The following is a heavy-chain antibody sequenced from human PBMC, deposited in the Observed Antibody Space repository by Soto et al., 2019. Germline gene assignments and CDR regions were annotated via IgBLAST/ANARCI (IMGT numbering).Heavy chain of an antibody. V-gene: IGHV6-1*01. CDR2: TYYRSTWYN. D-gene: IGHD1-26*01. Sequence: QVQLQESGPGLVRPSQTLSLTCDISGDSVSSSSVTWNWIRQSPSRGLEWLGRTYYRSTWYNDYAESVKSRIIINPDTSKNQFSLHLNSVTPDDTAVYYCVRLIGNSWLDFWGQGTLVTVSS. CDR3: VRLIGNSWLDF. CDR1: GDSVSSSSVT. J-gene: IGHJ5*01.